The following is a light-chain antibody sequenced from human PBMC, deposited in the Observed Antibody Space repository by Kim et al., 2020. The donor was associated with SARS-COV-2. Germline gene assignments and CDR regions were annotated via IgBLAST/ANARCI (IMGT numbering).Light chain of an antibody. V-gene: IGLV2-11*01. J-gene: IGLJ3*02. CDR2: DVS. CDR3: CSYAGSYTFV. Sequence: GQPVTISCTGTSSDVGGYNYVSWYQQHPGRAPKLMIYDVSKRPSGVPDRFSGSKYGNTASLTISGLQAEDEADYYCCSYAGSYTFVFGGGTQLTVL. CDR1: SSDVGGYNY.